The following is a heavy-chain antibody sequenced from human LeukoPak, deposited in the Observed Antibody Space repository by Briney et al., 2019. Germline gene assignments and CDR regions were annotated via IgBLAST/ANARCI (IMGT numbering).Heavy chain of an antibody. CDR2: MNPNSGNT. V-gene: IGHV1-8*01. CDR1: GYTFTSYD. D-gene: IGHD1-26*01. J-gene: IGHJ3*02. Sequence: VASVKVSCKASGYTFTSYDINWVRQATEQGLEWMGWMNPNSGNTGYAQKFQGRVTMTRNTSISTAYMELSRLRSDDTAVYYCARIKGGPYSGSSRAFDIWGQGTMVTVSS. CDR3: ARIKGGPYSGSSRAFDI.